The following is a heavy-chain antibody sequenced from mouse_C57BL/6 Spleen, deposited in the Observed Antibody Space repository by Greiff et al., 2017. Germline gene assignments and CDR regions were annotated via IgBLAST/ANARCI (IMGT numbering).Heavy chain of an antibody. V-gene: IGHV1-76*01. D-gene: IGHD3-2*02. CDR3: ARGDSSGYYAMDY. CDR2: IYPGSGNT. Sequence: QVQLKESGAELVRPGASVKLSCKASGYTFTDYYINWVKQRPGQGLEWIARIYPGSGNTYYNEKFKGKATLTAEKSSSTAYMQLSSLTSEDSAVYFWARGDSSGYYAMDYWGQGTSVTVSS. J-gene: IGHJ4*01. CDR1: GYTFTDYY.